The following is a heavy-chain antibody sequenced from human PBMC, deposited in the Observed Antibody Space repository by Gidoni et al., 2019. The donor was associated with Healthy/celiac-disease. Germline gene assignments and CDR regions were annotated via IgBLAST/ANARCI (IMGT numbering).Heavy chain of an antibody. CDR3: AKDRAGTYYYGMDV. J-gene: IGHJ6*02. Sequence: EVQLVESGGGLVQPGRSLSLTCAASGFTFADYAMHWVRQAPGKGLEWVSGISWNSGSIGYADSVKGRFTISRDNAKNSLYLQMNSLRAEDTALYYCAKDRAGTYYYGMDVWGQGTTVTVSS. D-gene: IGHD6-13*01. V-gene: IGHV3-9*01. CDR1: GFTFADYA. CDR2: ISWNSGSI.